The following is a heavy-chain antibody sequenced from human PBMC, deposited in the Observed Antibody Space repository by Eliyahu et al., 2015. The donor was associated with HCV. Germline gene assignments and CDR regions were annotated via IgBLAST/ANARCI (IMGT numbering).Heavy chain of an antibody. J-gene: IGHJ2*01. Sequence: QVQLVQSGAEVKKPGASVKVSCKXSGYIFTYSSIHWLRQAPRQRLEWMGWINPDSDGTDFAKNFQGRVTMTSDTSISTVYXELNRLTSHDTATYYCARVPIANSGLDWYFNLWGRGTLVIVSS. CDR2: INPDSDGT. CDR1: GYIFTYSS. CDR3: ARVPIANSGLDWYFNL. V-gene: IGHV1-2*02. D-gene: IGHD2-15*01.